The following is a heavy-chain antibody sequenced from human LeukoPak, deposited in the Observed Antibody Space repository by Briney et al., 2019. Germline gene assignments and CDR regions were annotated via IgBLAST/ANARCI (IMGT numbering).Heavy chain of an antibody. Sequence: GGSLRLSCAASGFTFSSYAMSWVRQAPGKGLEWVSAISRSGSSTYYADSVKGRFTISRDSSKNTLYLQMNSLRAEDTAVYYCAKDLGWIYYDTSGYFDYWGQGTLVTVSS. CDR3: AKDLGWIYYDTSGYFDY. CDR2: ISRSGSST. J-gene: IGHJ4*02. V-gene: IGHV3-23*01. CDR1: GFTFSSYA. D-gene: IGHD3-22*01.